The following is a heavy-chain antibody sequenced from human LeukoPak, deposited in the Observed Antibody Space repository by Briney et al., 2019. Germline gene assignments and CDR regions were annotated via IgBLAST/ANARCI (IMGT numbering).Heavy chain of an antibody. CDR2: ISGSSTSI. CDR1: GFTFSNYN. J-gene: IGHJ4*02. D-gene: IGHD5/OR15-5a*01. Sequence: GGSLRLSCAASGFTFSNYNMIWVREAPGKGLEWLSFISGSSTSIQYADSVRGRITISRDNAKNSLFLQINGLGADDSAVYYCVRGHSVYDFLVYWGQGVLVTVSS. V-gene: IGHV3-48*01. CDR3: VRGHSVYDFLVY.